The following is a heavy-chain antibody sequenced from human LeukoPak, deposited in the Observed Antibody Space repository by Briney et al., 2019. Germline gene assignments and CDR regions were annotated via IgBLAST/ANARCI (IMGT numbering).Heavy chain of an antibody. D-gene: IGHD2-2*01. CDR2: ISGSGGST. J-gene: IGHJ4*02. CDR3: AKDPIYCSSTSCEGSLDY. V-gene: IGHV3-23*01. Sequence: GGSLRLSCAASGFTFSSYAMSWVRQAPGKGLEWVSAISGSGGSTYYADSVKGRFTISRDNSKNTLYLQMNSLRAEDTAVYYCAKDPIYCSSTSCEGSLDYWGQGTLVTVSS. CDR1: GFTFSSYA.